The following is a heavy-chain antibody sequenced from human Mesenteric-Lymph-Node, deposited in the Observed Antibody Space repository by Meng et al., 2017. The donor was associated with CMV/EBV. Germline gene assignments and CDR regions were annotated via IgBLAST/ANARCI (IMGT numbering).Heavy chain of an antibody. CDR2: ISSSVSYI. Sequence: LSLTCAASGFTFSSYNMNWVRQAPGKGLEWVSFISSSVSYIYYADSVKGRFTISRDNAKNSLYLQMNSLRAEDTAVYYCAREGYHDFWSGYNPDYWGQGTLVTVSS. V-gene: IGHV3-21*01. D-gene: IGHD3-3*01. CDR3: AREGYHDFWSGYNPDY. J-gene: IGHJ4*02. CDR1: GFTFSSYN.